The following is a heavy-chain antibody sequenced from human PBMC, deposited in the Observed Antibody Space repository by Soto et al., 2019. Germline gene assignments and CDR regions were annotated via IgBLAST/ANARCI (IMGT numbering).Heavy chain of an antibody. V-gene: IGHV4-31*03. Sequence: PSETLSLTCTVSGGSISSGGYYWSWIRQHPGKGLEWTGYIYYSGSTYYNPSLKSRVTISVDTSKNQFSLKLSSVTAADTAVYYCARDSGYCSGGSCLAPRYWGQGTLVTVSS. CDR3: ARDSGYCSGGSCLAPRY. J-gene: IGHJ4*02. CDR1: GGSISSGGYY. CDR2: IYYSGST. D-gene: IGHD2-15*01.